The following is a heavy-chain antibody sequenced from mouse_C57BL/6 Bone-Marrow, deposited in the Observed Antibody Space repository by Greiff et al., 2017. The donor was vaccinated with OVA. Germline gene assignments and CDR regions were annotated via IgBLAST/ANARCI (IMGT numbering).Heavy chain of an antibody. Sequence: QVQLKQSGPELVKPGASVKISCKASGYAFSSSWMNWVKQRPGKGLAWIGRIYPGDGDTNYNGKFKGKATLTADKSSRTAYMQLSSLTSEDSAVYFCARARFTAVEAGRWYFDVWGTGTTVTVSS. V-gene: IGHV1-82*01. CDR1: GYAFSSSW. J-gene: IGHJ1*03. CDR3: ARARFTAVEAGRWYFDV. D-gene: IGHD1-1*01. CDR2: IYPGDGDT.